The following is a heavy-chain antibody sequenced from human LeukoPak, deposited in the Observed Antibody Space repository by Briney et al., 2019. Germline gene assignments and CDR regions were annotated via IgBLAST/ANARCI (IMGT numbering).Heavy chain of an antibody. V-gene: IGHV4-61*02. CDR2: IYTSGSI. Sequence: SQTLSLTCTVSGGSISSGSYYWSWIRQPAGKGLEWVGRIYTSGSINYNPSLKSRVTISADKSQNQFSLKLGSVRAADTAVCYCARDNLLAGYSFDYWGRGTLVTVSS. CDR3: ARDNLLAGYSFDY. D-gene: IGHD3-9*01. CDR1: GGSISSGSYY. J-gene: IGHJ4*02.